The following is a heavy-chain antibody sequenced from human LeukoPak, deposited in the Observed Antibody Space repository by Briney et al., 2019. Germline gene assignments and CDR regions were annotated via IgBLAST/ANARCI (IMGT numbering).Heavy chain of an antibody. CDR3: ARTYGSGSYYH. V-gene: IGHV4-30-4*08. D-gene: IGHD3-10*01. J-gene: IGHJ5*02. CDR1: GGSISSGDYY. Sequence: PSETLSLTCTVSGGSISSGDYYWSWIRQPPRKGLEWIGYIYYSGSTYYNPSLKSRVTISVDTSMNQFSLKLSSVTAADTAVYYCARTYGSGSYYHWGQGTLVTVSS. CDR2: IYYSGST.